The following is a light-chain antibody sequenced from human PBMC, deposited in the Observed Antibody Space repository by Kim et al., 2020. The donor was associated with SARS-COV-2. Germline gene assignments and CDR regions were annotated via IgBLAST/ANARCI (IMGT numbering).Light chain of an antibody. J-gene: IGKJ4*01. CDR1: QRISSY. V-gene: IGKV1-39*01. CDR2: AAS. Sequence: DIQMTQSPSSLSASVRDRVTITCRASQRISSYLNWYQQNPGKAPKLLIYAASSLQSGVPSRFSGSGSGTDFTLTISSLQPEDFATYYCQQSYSTPLTFGGGTKLEI. CDR3: QQSYSTPLT.